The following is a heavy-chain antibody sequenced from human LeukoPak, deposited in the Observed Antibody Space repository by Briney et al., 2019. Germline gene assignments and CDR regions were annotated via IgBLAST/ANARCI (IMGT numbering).Heavy chain of an antibody. CDR3: ARHFRGYQFPYYYYYYYMDV. Sequence: SETLSLTCAVYGGSFSGYYWSWIRQPPGKGLEWIGEINHSGSTNYNPSLKSRVTISVDTSKNQFSLKLSSVTAADTAVYYCARHFRGYQFPYYYYYYYMDVWGKGTTVTISS. D-gene: IGHD2-2*01. J-gene: IGHJ6*03. V-gene: IGHV4-34*01. CDR1: GGSFSGYY. CDR2: INHSGST.